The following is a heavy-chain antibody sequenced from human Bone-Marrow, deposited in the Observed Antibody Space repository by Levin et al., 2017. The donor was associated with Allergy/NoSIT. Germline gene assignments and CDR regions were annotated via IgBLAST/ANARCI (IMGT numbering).Heavy chain of an antibody. CDR3: ARDLGGVYGGYDSPHNYYDYGMDV. CDR2: INPNSGGT. Sequence: GESLKISCKASGYTFTGYYMHWVRQAPGQGLEWMGWINPNSGGTNYAQKFQGRVTMTRDTSISTAYMELSRLRSDDTAVYYCARDLGGVYGGYDSPHNYYDYGMDVWGQGTTVTVSS. D-gene: IGHD5-12*01. J-gene: IGHJ6*02. CDR1: GYTFTGYY. V-gene: IGHV1-2*02.